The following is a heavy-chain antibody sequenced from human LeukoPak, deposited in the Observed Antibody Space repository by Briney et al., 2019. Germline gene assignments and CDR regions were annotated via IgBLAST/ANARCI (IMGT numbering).Heavy chain of an antibody. CDR1: GFTVSGNY. D-gene: IGHD2-15*01. Sequence: GGSLRLSCAASGFTVSGNYMSWVRQAPGKGLEWVAVISYDGSNKYYADSVKGRFAISRDNSKNTLYLQMNSLRAEDTAVYYCAKMSYCSGGSCYSLAAFDIWGQGTMVTVSS. CDR3: AKMSYCSGGSCYSLAAFDI. J-gene: IGHJ3*02. CDR2: ISYDGSNK. V-gene: IGHV3-30*18.